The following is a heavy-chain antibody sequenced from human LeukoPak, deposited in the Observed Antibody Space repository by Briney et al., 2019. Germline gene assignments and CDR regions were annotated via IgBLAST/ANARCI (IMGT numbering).Heavy chain of an antibody. CDR2: ISSSSSYI. D-gene: IGHD3-22*01. CDR1: GFTFSSYS. J-gene: IGHJ4*02. Sequence: GGSLRLSCAASGFTFSSYSLNWVRQAPGKGLEWVSSISSSSSYIYYADSVKGRFTISRDNAKNSLYLQMNSLRAEDTALYYCARVPLSHEVIYYFDYWGQGTLVTVSS. CDR3: ARVPLSHEVIYYFDY. V-gene: IGHV3-21*04.